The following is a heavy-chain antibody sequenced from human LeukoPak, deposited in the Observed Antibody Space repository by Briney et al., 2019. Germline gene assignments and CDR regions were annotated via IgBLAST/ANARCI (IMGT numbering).Heavy chain of an antibody. Sequence: PLASLKLSCKASGYTFTGYYMHWVRQAPGQGLEWMGWINPNSGGTNYAQKFQGRVTMTRDTSISTAYMELSRLRSDDTAVYYCARGHAFLVGATTDDAFDIWGQGTMVTVSS. V-gene: IGHV1-2*02. J-gene: IGHJ3*02. CDR3: ARGHAFLVGATTDDAFDI. D-gene: IGHD1-26*01. CDR2: INPNSGGT. CDR1: GYTFTGYY.